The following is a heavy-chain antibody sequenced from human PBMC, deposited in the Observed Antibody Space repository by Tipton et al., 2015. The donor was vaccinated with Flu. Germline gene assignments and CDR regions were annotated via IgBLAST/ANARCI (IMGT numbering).Heavy chain of an antibody. CDR1: GGSFSGYY. J-gene: IGHJ4*02. CDR2: IYTSGST. Sequence: LRLSCAVYGGSFSGYYWSWIRQPPGKGLEWIGRIYTSGSTNYNPSLKSRVTMSVDTSKNQFSLKLSSVTAADTAVYYCARGRDTAMAYFDYWGQGTLVTVSS. CDR3: ARGRDTAMAYFDY. D-gene: IGHD5-18*01. V-gene: IGHV4-59*10.